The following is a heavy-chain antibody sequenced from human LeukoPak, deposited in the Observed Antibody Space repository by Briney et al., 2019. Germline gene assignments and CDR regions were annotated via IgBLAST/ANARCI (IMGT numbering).Heavy chain of an antibody. V-gene: IGHV1-2*02. J-gene: IGHJ5*02. D-gene: IGHD3-3*01. CDR3: AIEDMEMLSVDWFDP. CDR2: INPNTGGT. Sequence: GASVKVSCKASGYTFTGYYMHWVRQAPGQGLEWMGWINPNTGGTHYAQNFQGRVTMTRDTSVSTAYMELNRLTSDDTAVYYCAIEDMEMLSVDWFDPWGQGTLVTVSS. CDR1: GYTFTGYY.